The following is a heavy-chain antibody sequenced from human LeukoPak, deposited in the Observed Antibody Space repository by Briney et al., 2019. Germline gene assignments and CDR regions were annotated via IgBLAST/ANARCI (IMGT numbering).Heavy chain of an antibody. D-gene: IGHD6-13*01. CDR1: GGSISSSSYY. CDR3: ARVRQLVRLFDY. Sequence: SETLSLTCTVSGGSISSSSYYWGWIRQPPGKGLEWIGSIYYSGSTYYNPSLKSRVTISVDTSKNQFSLKLSSVTAADTAVYYCARVRQLVRLFDYWGQGTLVTVSS. J-gene: IGHJ4*02. CDR2: IYYSGST. V-gene: IGHV4-39*07.